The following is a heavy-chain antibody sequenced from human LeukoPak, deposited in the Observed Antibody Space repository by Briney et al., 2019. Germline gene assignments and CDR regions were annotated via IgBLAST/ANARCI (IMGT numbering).Heavy chain of an antibody. D-gene: IGHD3-16*01. V-gene: IGHV5-51*01. CDR1: GYSFSSFW. Sequence: GESLKISCKGSGYSFSSFWIAWVRQMPGKGLEWMGIIYPGDSDTRYSSSFQGQVTISADKSITTAYLQWSSLKASDTAMYYCARALGITHRHDSWGQGTLVTVSS. CDR2: IYPGDSDT. CDR3: ARALGITHRHDS. J-gene: IGHJ4*02.